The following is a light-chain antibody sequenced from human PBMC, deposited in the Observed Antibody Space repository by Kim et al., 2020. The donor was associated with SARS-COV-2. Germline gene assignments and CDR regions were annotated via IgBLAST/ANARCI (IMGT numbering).Light chain of an antibody. V-gene: IGKV3-20*01. Sequence: SPGERATPSCRASHGVSGAYLAWDRQKTGQAPTLFIYGASSRATGIPDRCSGSGSVTDFTLTITRQEPEEFAVYYCQQNSSSPATFGQGTKVDIK. CDR2: GAS. CDR1: HGVSGAY. CDR3: QQNSSSPAT. J-gene: IGKJ1*01.